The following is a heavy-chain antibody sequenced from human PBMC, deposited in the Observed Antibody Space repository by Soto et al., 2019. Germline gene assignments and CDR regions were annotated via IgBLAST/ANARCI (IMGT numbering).Heavy chain of an antibody. V-gene: IGHV3-72*01. CDR2: TRNKANSYTT. CDR3: AREGLTIFGVVIPVSYMDV. CDR1: GFTFSDHY. Sequence: PGGSLRLSCAASGFTFSDHYMDWVRQAPGKGLEWVGRTRNKANSYTTEYAASVKGRFTISRDDSKNSLYLQMNSLKTEDTAVYYCAREGLTIFGVVIPVSYMDVWGKGTTVTVSS. J-gene: IGHJ6*03. D-gene: IGHD3-3*01.